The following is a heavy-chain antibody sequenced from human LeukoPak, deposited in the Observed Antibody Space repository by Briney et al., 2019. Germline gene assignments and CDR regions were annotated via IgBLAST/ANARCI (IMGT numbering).Heavy chain of an antibody. J-gene: IGHJ4*02. CDR1: GGSISSYY. Sequence: PSETLSLTCTVSGGSISSYYWSWIRQPPGKGLEWIGYIYYSGSTNYNPSLKSRVTISVDTSKNQFSLKLSSVTAADTAVYYCARAGDFWNGPYFDYWGQGTLVTVSS. CDR2: IYYSGST. V-gene: IGHV4-59*01. D-gene: IGHD3-3*01. CDR3: ARAGDFWNGPYFDY.